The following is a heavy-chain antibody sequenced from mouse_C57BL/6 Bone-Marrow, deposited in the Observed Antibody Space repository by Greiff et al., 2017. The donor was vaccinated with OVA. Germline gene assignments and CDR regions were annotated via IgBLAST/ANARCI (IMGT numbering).Heavy chain of an antibody. CDR1: GYTFTSYW. CDR2: IDPSDSYT. J-gene: IGHJ4*01. CDR3: AREEVYSNSYAMDY. Sequence: QVQLQQPGAELVRPGTSVKLSCKASGYTFTSYWMHWVKQRPGQGLEWIGVIDPSDSYTNYNQKFKGKATLTVDTSSSTAYMQLSSLTSEDSAVCCRAREEVYSNSYAMDYWGQGTSVTVSS. V-gene: IGHV1-59*01. D-gene: IGHD2-5*01.